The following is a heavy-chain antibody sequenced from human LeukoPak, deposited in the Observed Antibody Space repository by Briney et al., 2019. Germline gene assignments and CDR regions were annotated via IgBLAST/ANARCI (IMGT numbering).Heavy chain of an antibody. D-gene: IGHD6-13*01. CDR2: IYYSGST. CDR1: GGSISSSSYY. V-gene: IGHV4-39*07. CDR3: ASAPSAAIRSSSVYYFDY. J-gene: IGHJ4*02. Sequence: SETLSLTCTVSGGSISSSSYYWGWIRQPPGKGLEWIGSIYYSGSTYYNPSLKSRVTISVDTSKNQFSLKLSSVTAADTAVYYCASAPSAAIRSSSVYYFDYWGQGTLVTVSS.